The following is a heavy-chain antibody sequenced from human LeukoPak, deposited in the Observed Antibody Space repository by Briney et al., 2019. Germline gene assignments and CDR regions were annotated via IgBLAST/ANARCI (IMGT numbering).Heavy chain of an antibody. CDR2: INPNSGGT. Sequence: ASVKVSCKASGYTFTSYGISWVRQAPGQGLEWMGWINPNSGGTNYAQKFQGRVTMTRDTSISTAYMELSRLRSDDTAVYYCAREGADSSGYYYANWGQGTLVTVSS. D-gene: IGHD3-22*01. V-gene: IGHV1-2*02. J-gene: IGHJ4*02. CDR1: GYTFTSYG. CDR3: AREGADSSGYYYAN.